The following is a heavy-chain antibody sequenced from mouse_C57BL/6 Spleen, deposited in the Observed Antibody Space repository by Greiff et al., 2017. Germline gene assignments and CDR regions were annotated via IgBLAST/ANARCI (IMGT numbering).Heavy chain of an antibody. CDR3: ARYDYDPYYYPMDY. V-gene: IGHV1-81*01. J-gene: IGHJ4*01. Sequence: QVQLKQSGAELARPGASVKLSCKASGYTFTSYGISWVKQRTGQGLEWIGEIYPRSGNTYYNEKFKGKATLTADKSSSTAYMELRSLTSEDSAVYFCARYDYDPYYYPMDYWGQGTSVTVSS. D-gene: IGHD2-4*01. CDR2: IYPRSGNT. CDR1: GYTFTSYG.